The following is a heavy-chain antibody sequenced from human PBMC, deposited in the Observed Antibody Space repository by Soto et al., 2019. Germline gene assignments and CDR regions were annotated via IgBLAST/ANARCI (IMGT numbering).Heavy chain of an antibody. CDR1: GYTFTSYA. D-gene: IGHD1-1*01. CDR3: AGGPGTGMDV. CDR2: INAGNGNT. Sequence: QVQLVQSGAEEKKPGASVKVSCKASGYTFTSYAMHWVRQAPGQRLEWMGWINAGNGNTKYSQKFQGRVTITRDTSASTGYTELSSRGSADTAVYYCAGGPGTGMDVWGRGTTVTVSS. J-gene: IGHJ6*02. V-gene: IGHV1-3*05.